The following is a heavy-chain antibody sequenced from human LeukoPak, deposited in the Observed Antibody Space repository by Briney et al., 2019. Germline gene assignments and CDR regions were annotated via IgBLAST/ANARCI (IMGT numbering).Heavy chain of an antibody. CDR2: ISGGGGSI. J-gene: IGHJ4*02. CDR3: ASRPAAALGTLDF. D-gene: IGHD2-2*01. V-gene: IGHV3-23*01. CDR1: GFPFSSCA. Sequence: GGSLRLSCAASGFPFSSCAMSWVRQAPGKGLECVSTISGGGGSIYYADSVKGRFTISRDDSKNTLYLQMNSLRADDTALYYCASRPAAALGTLDFWGQGTLVTVSS.